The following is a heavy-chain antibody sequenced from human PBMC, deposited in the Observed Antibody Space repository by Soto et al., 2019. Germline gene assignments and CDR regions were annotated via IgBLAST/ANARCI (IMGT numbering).Heavy chain of an antibody. CDR3: ARGFAGYCSGGSCYWLDP. J-gene: IGHJ5*02. CDR1: GFTFSDYY. Sequence: QVQLVESGGGLVKPGGSLRLSCAASGFTFSDYYMRWIRQAPGKGLEWVSYISSSSSYTNYADSVKGRFTISRDNAKNSLYLQMNSLRAEDTAVYYCARGFAGYCSGGSCYWLDPWGQGTLVTVSS. V-gene: IGHV3-11*05. D-gene: IGHD2-15*01. CDR2: ISSSSSYT.